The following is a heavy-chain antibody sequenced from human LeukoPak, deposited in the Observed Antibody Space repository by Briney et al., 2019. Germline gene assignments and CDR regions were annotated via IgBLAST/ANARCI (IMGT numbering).Heavy chain of an antibody. CDR3: ATARYCSGGSCFFDAFDI. CDR1: GYTFTSNY. J-gene: IGHJ3*02. V-gene: IGHV1-46*01. CDR2: ISPSGGST. D-gene: IGHD2-15*01. Sequence: ASVKVSCKAFGYTFTSNYMHWVRQAPGQGLEWMGVISPSGGSTTYAQKFQGRVTLTRDMSTSTDYLELSSLRSEDTAVYYCATARYCSGGSCFFDAFDIWGQGTMVTVSS.